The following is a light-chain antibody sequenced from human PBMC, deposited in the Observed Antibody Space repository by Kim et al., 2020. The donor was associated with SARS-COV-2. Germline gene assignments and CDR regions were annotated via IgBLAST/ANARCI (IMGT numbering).Light chain of an antibody. CDR1: SSNIGAGCD. V-gene: IGLV1-40*01. CDR2: GNS. J-gene: IGLJ3*02. Sequence: QSVLTQPPSVSGAPGQRVTISCTGSSSNIGAGCDVHWYQQLPPTAPKLLIYGNSNRPSGVADRFSGCKSGTSASLAITGRQAEDEADYYYQSYDSSMCSRWVFGGGTQLTVL. CDR3: QSYDSSMCSRWV.